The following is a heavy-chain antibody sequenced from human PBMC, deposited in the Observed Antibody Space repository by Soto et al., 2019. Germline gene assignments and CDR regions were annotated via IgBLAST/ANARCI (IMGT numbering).Heavy chain of an antibody. CDR2: ISYDGRNK. CDR1: GFTFSSYA. CDR3: ARDRRPVVAALIDY. Sequence: QVQLVESGGGVVQPGRSLRLSCAASGFTFSSYAMHWVRQAPGKGLEWVAVISYDGRNKYYADSVKGRFTISRDNSKNTLYLQMNSLRAEDTAVYYCARDRRPVVAALIDYWGQGALVTVSS. V-gene: IGHV3-30*04. J-gene: IGHJ4*02. D-gene: IGHD2-15*01.